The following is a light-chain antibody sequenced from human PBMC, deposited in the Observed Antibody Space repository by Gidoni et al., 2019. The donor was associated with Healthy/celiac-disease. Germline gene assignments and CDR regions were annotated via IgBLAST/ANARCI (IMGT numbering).Light chain of an antibody. V-gene: IGKV3-15*01. J-gene: IGKJ2*01. Sequence: EIVMTQSPATLSVSPGERATLSCRASQSVSSNLAWYQQKPGQAPKPLIYGASTRSTGIPASFHGCGAGTELTLSISTLPSDNFAVLYCHQYNNWPPAGYTFGQGTKLEIK. CDR1: QSVSSN. CDR3: HQYNNWPPAGYT. CDR2: GAS.